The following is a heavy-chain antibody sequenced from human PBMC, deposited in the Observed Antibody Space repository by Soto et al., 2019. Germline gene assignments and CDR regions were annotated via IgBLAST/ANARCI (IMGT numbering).Heavy chain of an antibody. V-gene: IGHV1-3*01. CDR1: GYTFTGYA. CDR2: INAGNGNT. D-gene: IGHD1-26*01. Sequence: ASVKVSCKASGYTFTGYAMHWVRQAPGQRLEWMGWINAGNGNTKYSQKFQGRVTITRDTSASTAYMELSSLRSEDTAVYYCAAAYSGSPDAFDIWGQGTMVTVSS. J-gene: IGHJ3*02. CDR3: AAAYSGSPDAFDI.